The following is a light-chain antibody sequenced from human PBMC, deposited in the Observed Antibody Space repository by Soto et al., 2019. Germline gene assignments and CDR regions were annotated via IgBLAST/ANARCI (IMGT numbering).Light chain of an antibody. Sequence: EIVLTQSPGTLSLSPGERATLSCRASQSVSSNYLACYQQRPGQAPRLLIYDASSRATGVPDRFSGSGSGTDFTLPISRLEPEDFAVYYCHQYGGSPGTLGQGTKVAIK. CDR2: DAS. J-gene: IGKJ1*01. V-gene: IGKV3-20*01. CDR3: HQYGGSPGT. CDR1: QSVSSNY.